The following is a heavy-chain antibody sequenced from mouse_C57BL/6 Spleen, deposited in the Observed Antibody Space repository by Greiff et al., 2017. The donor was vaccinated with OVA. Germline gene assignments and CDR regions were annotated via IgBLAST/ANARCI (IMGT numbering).Heavy chain of an antibody. Sequence: VQLQQSGPGMVKPSQSLSLTCTVTGYSITSGYDWHWIRHFPGNKLEWMGYISYSGSTNYNPSLKSRIPITHDTTKNHFFLKLNSVTTEATATYYCANWDGGCFAYWGQGTLVTVSA. CDR1: GYSITSGYD. D-gene: IGHD4-1*01. CDR3: ANWDGGCFAY. CDR2: ISYSGST. J-gene: IGHJ3*01. V-gene: IGHV3-1*01.